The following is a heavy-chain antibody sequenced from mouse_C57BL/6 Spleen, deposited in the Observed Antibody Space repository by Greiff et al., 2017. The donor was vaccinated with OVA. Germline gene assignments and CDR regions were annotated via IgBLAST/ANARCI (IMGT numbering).Heavy chain of an antibody. D-gene: IGHD1-1*01. CDR3: ARAPTTVVANPFAY. CDR1: GFSLSTFGMG. Sequence: QVTLKESGPGILQPSQTLSLTCSFSGFSLSTFGMGVGWIRQPSGKGLEWLAHIWWDDDKYYNPALKSRLTISKDTSKNQVFLQIANVDTADTATYYCARAPTTVVANPFAYWGQGTLVTVSA. J-gene: IGHJ3*01. CDR2: IWWDDDK. V-gene: IGHV8-8*01.